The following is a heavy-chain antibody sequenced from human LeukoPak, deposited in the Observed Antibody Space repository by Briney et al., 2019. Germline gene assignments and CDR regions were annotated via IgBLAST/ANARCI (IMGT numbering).Heavy chain of an antibody. CDR2: ISTYNGNT. Sequence: ASVKVSCKASGGTFSSYAISWVRQAPGQGLEWMGWISTYNGNTNYAQKLQGRVTMTTDASTSTAYMELRSLRSDDTAVYYCARDRVGSGSYPKAFDYWGQGTLVTVSS. J-gene: IGHJ4*02. CDR1: GGTFSSYA. V-gene: IGHV1-18*01. D-gene: IGHD1-26*01. CDR3: ARDRVGSGSYPKAFDY.